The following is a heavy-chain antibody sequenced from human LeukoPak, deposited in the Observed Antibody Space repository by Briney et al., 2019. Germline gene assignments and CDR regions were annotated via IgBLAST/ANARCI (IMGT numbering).Heavy chain of an antibody. CDR2: IYTSGST. Sequence: SETLSLTCTVSGGSISSYYWSWIRRPAGKGLEWIGRIYTSGSTNYNPSLKSRVTMSVDTSKNQFSLKLSSVTAADTAVYYCARVVGSSWYSAYYYYYGMDVWGQGTTVTVSS. CDR3: ARVVGSSWYSAYYYYYGMDV. V-gene: IGHV4-4*07. J-gene: IGHJ6*02. CDR1: GGSISSYY. D-gene: IGHD6-13*01.